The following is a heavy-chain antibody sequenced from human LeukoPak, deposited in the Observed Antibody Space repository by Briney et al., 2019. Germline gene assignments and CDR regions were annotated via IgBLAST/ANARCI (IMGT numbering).Heavy chain of an antibody. Sequence: GGSLRLSCAASGFTFAGYAMSWVRQAPGKGLEWVSGISDSGGTTYYADSVKGRFTISRDNSKNALYLQMNSLRAEDTATYYCAREDPGPFDAFDTWGQGAKVTVSS. V-gene: IGHV3-23*01. J-gene: IGHJ3*02. CDR1: GFTFAGYA. CDR3: AREDPGPFDAFDT. CDR2: ISDSGGTT.